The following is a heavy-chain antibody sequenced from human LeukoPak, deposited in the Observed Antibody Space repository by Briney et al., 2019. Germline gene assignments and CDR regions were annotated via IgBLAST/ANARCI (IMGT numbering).Heavy chain of an antibody. CDR2: ISSTGGTI. V-gene: IGHV3-48*04. CDR1: GFTVSSNS. D-gene: IGHD5-18*01. CDR3: ARGGHRILYYMDV. Sequence: GGSLRLSCAASGFTVSSNSMNWVRQAPGKGLEWVSYISSTGGTIYYADCMKGRFTISRDNAKNSLYLQMNSLRAEDTAVYYCARGGHRILYYMDVWGKGTTVTVSS. J-gene: IGHJ6*03.